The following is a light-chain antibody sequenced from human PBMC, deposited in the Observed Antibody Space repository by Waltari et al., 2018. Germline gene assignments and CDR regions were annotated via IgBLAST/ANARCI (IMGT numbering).Light chain of an antibody. J-gene: IGKJ1*01. V-gene: IGKV1-5*03. CDR2: KAS. CDR1: QSISTR. CDR3: QQYNSYSRT. Sequence: DIQMTQSPSTLSASVGDRVTITCRASQSISTRLSWYQQKPGKAPKLVIYKASSLESGVPSRFSGSGSGTEFTLTISSLQPDDFATYYCQQYNSYSRTFGQGTKVEI.